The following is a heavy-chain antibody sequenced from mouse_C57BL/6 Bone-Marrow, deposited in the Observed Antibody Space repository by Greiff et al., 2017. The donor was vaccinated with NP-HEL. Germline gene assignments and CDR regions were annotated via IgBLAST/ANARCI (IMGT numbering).Heavy chain of an antibody. D-gene: IGHD1-1*01. CDR1: GYTFTSYW. J-gene: IGHJ2*01. CDR2: IDPSDSYT. V-gene: IGHV1-50*01. Sequence: QVQLQQPGAELVKPGASVKLSCKASGYTFTSYWMPWVQQRPGQGLEWIGEIDPSDSYTNYNHKVKGKVTLTVDTSSSTAYMQLSSLTSEDSAVYFCARWGCYCSSYQDYWGQGTTLTVSS. CDR3: ARWGCYCSSYQDY.